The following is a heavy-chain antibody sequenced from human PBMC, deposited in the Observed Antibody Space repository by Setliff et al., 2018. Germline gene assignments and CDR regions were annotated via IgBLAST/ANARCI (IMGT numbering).Heavy chain of an antibody. J-gene: IGHJ4*02. CDR3: ARGGVVLY. Sequence: GGSLRLSCAASGFTFSNYAMHWVRQPPGKGLEWVAFVHYDGVNKHYRDSVKGRFTISRDNSKNTLYLQMNSLRSEDTAVYYCARGGVVLYWGQGTLVTVSS. CDR2: VHYDGVNK. V-gene: IGHV3-30*02. D-gene: IGHD2-8*02. CDR1: GFTFSNYA.